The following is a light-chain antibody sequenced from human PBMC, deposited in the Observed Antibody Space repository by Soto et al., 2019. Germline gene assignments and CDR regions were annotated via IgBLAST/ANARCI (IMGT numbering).Light chain of an antibody. CDR1: QSISSW. J-gene: IGKJ2*01. V-gene: IGKV1-5*03. CDR2: KAS. Sequence: DIQMTQSPSTLSASVGDRVTITCRASQSISSWLAWYQQKPGKAPKLLIYKASSLESGVPSRFSGSGSETEFTLSISSLQADDFATYYCQKYNSYSFGQGTKLEIK. CDR3: QKYNSYS.